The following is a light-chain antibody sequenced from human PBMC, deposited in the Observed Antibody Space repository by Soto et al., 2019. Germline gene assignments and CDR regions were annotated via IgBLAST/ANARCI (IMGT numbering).Light chain of an antibody. Sequence: DIQMTQSPSTLSASVGDIFTITCRASQSISSWLAWYQQKPGKAPKLLIYDASSLESGVQSRFSGSGSGTEFTLTIRSLQPDDFATYYCQQYETFGQGTKWIS. J-gene: IGKJ1*01. CDR3: QQYET. CDR2: DAS. V-gene: IGKV1-5*01. CDR1: QSISSW.